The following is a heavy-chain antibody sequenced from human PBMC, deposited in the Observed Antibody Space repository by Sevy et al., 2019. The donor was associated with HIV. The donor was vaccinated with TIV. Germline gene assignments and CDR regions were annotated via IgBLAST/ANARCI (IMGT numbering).Heavy chain of an antibody. CDR1: GGSISSSNW. CDR3: AREGGGSITGTTTHYYYGMDV. J-gene: IGHJ6*02. D-gene: IGHD1-20*01. V-gene: IGHV4-4*02. CDR2: IYHSGST. Sequence: SETLSLTCAVSGGSISSSNWWSWVRQPPGKGLEWIGEIYHSGSTNYNPSLKSRVTISVDKSKNQFSLKLSSVTAADTAVYYCAREGGGSITGTTTHYYYGMDVWGQGTTVTVSS.